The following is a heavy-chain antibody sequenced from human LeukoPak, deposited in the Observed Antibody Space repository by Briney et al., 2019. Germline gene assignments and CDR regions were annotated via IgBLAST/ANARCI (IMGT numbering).Heavy chain of an antibody. CDR2: INWNGGST. CDR3: ARNYGGYDGTDY. D-gene: IGHD5-12*01. V-gene: IGHV3-20*04. J-gene: IGHJ4*02. Sequence: GGSLRLSCAASGFTFDDYGMSWVRQAPGKGLEWVSGINWNGGSTGYADSVKGRFTISRDSAKTSLYLQINSLRAEDTTFYYCARNYGGYDGTDYWGQGTLVTVSS. CDR1: GFTFDDYG.